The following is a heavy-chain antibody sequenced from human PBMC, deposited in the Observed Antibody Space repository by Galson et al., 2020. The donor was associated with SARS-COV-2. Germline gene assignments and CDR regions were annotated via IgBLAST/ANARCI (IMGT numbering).Heavy chain of an antibody. J-gene: IGHJ3*02. CDR3: ASPVAHSSGWATPYNDAFDI. V-gene: IGHV3-30*04. D-gene: IGHD6-19*01. CDR2: ISYDGSNK. Sequence: GGSLRLSCAASGFTFSSYAMHWVRQAPGKGLEWVAVISYDGSNKYYADSVKGRFTISRDNSKNTLYLQMNSLRAEDTAVYYCASPVAHSSGWATPYNDAFDIWGQGTMVTVSS. CDR1: GFTFSSYA.